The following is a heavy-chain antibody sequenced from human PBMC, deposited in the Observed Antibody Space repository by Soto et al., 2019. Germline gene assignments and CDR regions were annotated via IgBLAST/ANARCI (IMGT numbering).Heavy chain of an antibody. Sequence: SVKVSCKASGGTFSSHTISWVRQAPGQGLEWMGRIIPILGIANYAQKFQGRVTITADKSTSTAYVELGSLRSEDTAVYYCARDLEDYSNRDVNYYYYYYMDVRGKGTTVTVSS. CDR2: IIPILGIA. D-gene: IGHD4-4*01. CDR3: ARDLEDYSNRDVNYYYYYYMDV. CDR1: GGTFSSHT. V-gene: IGHV1-69*04. J-gene: IGHJ6*03.